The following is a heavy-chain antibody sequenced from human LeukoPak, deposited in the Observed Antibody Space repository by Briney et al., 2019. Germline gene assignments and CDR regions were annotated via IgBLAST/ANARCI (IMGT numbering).Heavy chain of an antibody. V-gene: IGHV3-30-3*01. D-gene: IGHD3-9*01. J-gene: IGHJ5*02. Sequence: SCKASGGTFSSYAMHWVRQAPGKGLEWVAGISYDGSNKYYADSVKGRFTISRDNSKNTLYLQMNSLRAEDTAVYYCARDYDILTGHRVRDNWFDPWGQGTLVTVSS. CDR3: ARDYDILTGHRVRDNWFDP. CDR2: ISYDGSNK. CDR1: GGTFSSYA.